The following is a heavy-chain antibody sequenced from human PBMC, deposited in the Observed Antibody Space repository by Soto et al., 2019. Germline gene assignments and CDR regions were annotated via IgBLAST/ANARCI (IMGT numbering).Heavy chain of an antibody. J-gene: IGHJ5*02. D-gene: IGHD3-3*01. V-gene: IGHV4-4*07. CDR3: ARGQRFSDWFDP. CDR1: GGSMSSYY. Sequence: SETLSLTCTVSGGSMSSYYWTWIRQPAGKGLEWIGRAYSSGGTHYNPSLKSRVTISLDTSKNQFSLRLLSVTDADTAVYYCARGQRFSDWFDPWGQGTLVTVSS. CDR2: AYSSGGT.